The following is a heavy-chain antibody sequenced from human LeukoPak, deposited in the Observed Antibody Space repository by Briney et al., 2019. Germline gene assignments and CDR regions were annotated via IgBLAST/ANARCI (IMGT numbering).Heavy chain of an antibody. Sequence: SETLSLTCTVSGGSISSSSYYWGWIRQPPGKGLEWIGSIYYSGSTYYNPSLKSRVTISVDTSKNQFSLKLSSVTAADTAVYYCARIGSGHIFDYWGQRTLVTVSS. CDR1: GGSISSSSYY. CDR2: IYYSGST. D-gene: IGHD2-15*01. J-gene: IGHJ4*02. V-gene: IGHV4-39*01. CDR3: ARIGSGHIFDY.